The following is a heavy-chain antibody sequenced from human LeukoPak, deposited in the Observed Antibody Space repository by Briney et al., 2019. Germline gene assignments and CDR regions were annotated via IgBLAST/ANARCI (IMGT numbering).Heavy chain of an antibody. J-gene: IGHJ6*03. V-gene: IGHV4-4*07. CDR2: IYTSGST. Sequence: PSETLSLTCTVSGGSISSYYWSWLRQPAGKGLEWIGRIYTSGSTNYNPSLKSRVTMSVDTSKNQFSLKLSSVTAADTAVYYCASASVVVPAAMYNYYYYYMDAWGKGTTVTVSS. D-gene: IGHD2-2*01. CDR3: ASASVVVPAAMYNYYYYYMDA. CDR1: GGSISSYY.